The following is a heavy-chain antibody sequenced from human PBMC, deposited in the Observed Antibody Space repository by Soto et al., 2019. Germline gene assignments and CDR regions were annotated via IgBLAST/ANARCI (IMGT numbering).Heavy chain of an antibody. V-gene: IGHV1-18*01. D-gene: IGHD2-15*01. Sequence: GAPVKVSRKASGYTLSSHGISWGRQAPGQGVEGMGWISAYNGNTNYAQKLQGRVTMTTDTSTSTAYMELRSLRSDDTAVYYCARDGGGYCSGGSCYYYYGMDVWGQGTTVTVSS. J-gene: IGHJ6*02. CDR3: ARDGGGYCSGGSCYYYYGMDV. CDR2: ISAYNGNT. CDR1: GYTLSSHG.